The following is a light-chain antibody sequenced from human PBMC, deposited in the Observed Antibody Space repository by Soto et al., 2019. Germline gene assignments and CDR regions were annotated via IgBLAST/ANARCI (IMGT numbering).Light chain of an antibody. CDR3: QKYNSAPLS. CDR1: QGIGIY. CDR2: AAS. V-gene: IGKV1-27*01. Sequence: DIQMTQSPSSLSASLGDRVTITCRASQGIGIYLAWFQQKPGNVPKLLIYAASTFQSGVPSRFSASGSGTDFTLTISSLQPEDVATYDCQKYNSAPLSFGGGTKVELK. J-gene: IGKJ4*01.